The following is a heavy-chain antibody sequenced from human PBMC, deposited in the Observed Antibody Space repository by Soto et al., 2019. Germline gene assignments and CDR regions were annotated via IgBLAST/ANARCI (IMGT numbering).Heavy chain of an antibody. Sequence: SVKVFCKASGGTFSSYAISWVRQAPGHGLAWMGGIIPIFGTANYAQKFQGRVTITSDKSTSTAYMELSSLRSEDTAVYYWARDPDYYDSRPSSTPMPYSFDYWGQGTLVTVSS. V-gene: IGHV1-69*06. D-gene: IGHD3-22*01. J-gene: IGHJ4*02. CDR2: IIPIFGTA. CDR1: GGTFSSYA. CDR3: ARDPDYYDSRPSSTPMPYSFDY.